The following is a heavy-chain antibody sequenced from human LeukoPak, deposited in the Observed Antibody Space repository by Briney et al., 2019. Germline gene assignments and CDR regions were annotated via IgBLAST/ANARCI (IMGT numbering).Heavy chain of an antibody. V-gene: IGHV1-58*01. Sequence: SVKVSCKASGFTFTSSAVQWVRQARGQRLEWIGWIVVGSGNTNYAQKFQERVAITKDMSTSTAYMELSSLRSEDTAVYYCAAGRGSYGWYYYGMDVWGQGTTVTVSS. CDR3: AAGRGSYGWYYYGMDV. D-gene: IGHD1-26*01. J-gene: IGHJ6*02. CDR1: GFTFTSSA. CDR2: IVVGSGNT.